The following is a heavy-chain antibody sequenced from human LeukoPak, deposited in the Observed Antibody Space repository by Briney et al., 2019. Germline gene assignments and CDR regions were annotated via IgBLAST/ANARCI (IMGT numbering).Heavy chain of an antibody. CDR3: ARANYDFWSGDFDY. CDR1: GFTFSSYS. Sequence: PGGSLRLSCAASGFTFSSYSMNWVRQAPGKGLEWVSYISSSSSTIYYADSVKGRFTSSRDNAKNSLYLQMNSLRAEDTAVYYCARANYDFWSGDFDYWGQGTLVTVSS. V-gene: IGHV3-48*01. D-gene: IGHD3-3*01. CDR2: ISSSSSTI. J-gene: IGHJ4*02.